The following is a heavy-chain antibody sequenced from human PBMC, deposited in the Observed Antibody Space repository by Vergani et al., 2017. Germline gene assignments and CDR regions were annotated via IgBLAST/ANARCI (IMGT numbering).Heavy chain of an antibody. V-gene: IGHV3-23*01. J-gene: IGHJ6*03. CDR2: ISGSGGST. Sequence: EVQLLESGGGLVQPGGSLRLSCAASGFTFSSYAMSWVRQAPGKGLEWVSAISGSGGSTYYADSVKGRFTISRDNSKNTLYLRMNSLRAEDTAVYYCARDCYGEDYYYYYYMDVWGKGTTVTVSS. D-gene: IGHD4-17*01. CDR3: ARDCYGEDYYYYYYMDV. CDR1: GFTFSSYA.